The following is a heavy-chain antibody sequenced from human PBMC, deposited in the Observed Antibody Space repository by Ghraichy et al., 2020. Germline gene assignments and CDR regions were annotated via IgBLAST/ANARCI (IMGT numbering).Heavy chain of an antibody. D-gene: IGHD3-22*01. J-gene: IGHJ3*02. V-gene: IGHV3-23*01. CDR3: ARDGTYYVSSAYYYAHAFDI. Sequence: GGSLRLSCAASGFTFSSSAMTWVRQPPGKGPEWVSGISGSGTSIDYADSVKGRFTISRDNSKNTLYLQMNSLRAEDTALYYCARDGTYYVSSAYYYAHAFDIWGQGAMVTVSS. CDR1: GFTFSSSA. CDR2: ISGSGTSI.